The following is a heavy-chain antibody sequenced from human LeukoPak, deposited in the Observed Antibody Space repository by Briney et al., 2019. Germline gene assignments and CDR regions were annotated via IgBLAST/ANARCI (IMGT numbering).Heavy chain of an antibody. CDR3: AREVVPTARNYYKYYMDV. Sequence: SETLSLTCTVSGGSISSYYWSWIRQPAGKGLEWIGRIYTSGNTNYDPSLKSRVTMSVDTSKNQFSLNLSSVTAADTAMYYCAREVVPTARNYYKYYMDVWGKGTTVTVSS. CDR1: GGSISSYY. CDR2: IYTSGNT. J-gene: IGHJ6*03. V-gene: IGHV4-4*07. D-gene: IGHD2-2*01.